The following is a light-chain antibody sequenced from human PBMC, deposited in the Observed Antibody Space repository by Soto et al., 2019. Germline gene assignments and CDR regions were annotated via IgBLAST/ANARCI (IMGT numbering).Light chain of an antibody. CDR3: RSYTGSSTPYV. V-gene: IGLV2-14*03. CDR1: SSDVGGYNY. J-gene: IGLJ1*01. CDR2: DVS. Sequence: QSALTQPASVSGSPGQSITISCTGTSSDVGGYNYVSWYQQQPGKAPKLMIYDVSNRPSGVSNRFSGSKSGNTASLTISGLQAEDEADYYCRSYTGSSTPYVFGTGTKVTV.